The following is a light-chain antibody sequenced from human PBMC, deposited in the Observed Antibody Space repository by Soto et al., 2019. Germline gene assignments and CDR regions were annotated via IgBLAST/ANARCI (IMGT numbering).Light chain of an antibody. CDR3: QTWGSGIVV. CDR1: SGHSNYA. J-gene: IGLJ2*01. CDR2: LNSDGSH. V-gene: IGLV4-69*01. Sequence: QPVLTQSPSASASLGASVKLTCTLSSGHSNYAIAWHQQQSEKGPRYLMKLNSDGSHSKWDGIPDRFSGSSSGAERYLTISSLQSEDEADYSCQTWGSGIVVFGGGTKVTVL.